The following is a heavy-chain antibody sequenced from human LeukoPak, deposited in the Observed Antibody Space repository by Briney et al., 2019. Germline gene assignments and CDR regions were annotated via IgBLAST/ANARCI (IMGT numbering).Heavy chain of an antibody. CDR3: VRSAFHAGSGNYYDY. V-gene: IGHV3-74*03. D-gene: IGHD3-22*01. CDR2: IDNAGSIT. J-gene: IGHJ4*02. Sequence: GGSLRLSCSASGFSFNNYAMSWIRQAPGKGLVWVSRIDNAGSITTYADSVTGRFTISRDNAENTLYLQMNSLRVEDTAVYYCVRSAFHAGSGNYYDYWGQGTLVTVSS. CDR1: GFSFNNYA.